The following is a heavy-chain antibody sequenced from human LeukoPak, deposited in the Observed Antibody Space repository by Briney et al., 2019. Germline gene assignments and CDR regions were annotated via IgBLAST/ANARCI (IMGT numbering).Heavy chain of an antibody. Sequence: ASVKVSCKASGYTFTSYGITWVRQAPGQGLEWMGWISPYNGNTEYAQNLQGRVTMTTDTSTSTAYMELRSLRSDDTAVYYCARITKTYSSYDAFDIWGQGTMVTVSS. CDR1: GYTFTSYG. CDR2: ISPYNGNT. CDR3: ARITKTYSSYDAFDI. D-gene: IGHD2-15*01. J-gene: IGHJ3*02. V-gene: IGHV1-18*01.